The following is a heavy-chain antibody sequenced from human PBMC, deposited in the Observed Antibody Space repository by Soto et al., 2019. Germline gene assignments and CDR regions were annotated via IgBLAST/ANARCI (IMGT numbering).Heavy chain of an antibody. CDR1: GYTFTGYY. D-gene: IGHD3-10*01. V-gene: IGHV1-2*04. J-gene: IGHJ6*02. Sequence: QVQLVQSGAEVKKPGASVKVSCKASGYTFTGYYMHWVRQAPGQGLEWMGWINPNSGGTNYAQKFQGWVTITRDTSISTSYMELSRLRSDDTAVYYCARGGTMVRGVIIDTPPKYYYYYYGMDVWGQGTTVTVSS. CDR2: INPNSGGT. CDR3: ARGGTMVRGVIIDTPPKYYYYYYGMDV.